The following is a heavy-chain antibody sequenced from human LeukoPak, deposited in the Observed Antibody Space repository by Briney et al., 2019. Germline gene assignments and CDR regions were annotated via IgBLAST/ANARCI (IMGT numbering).Heavy chain of an antibody. V-gene: IGHV3-30*18. CDR2: ISYDGSDK. CDR1: GFPFRSYG. CDR3: AKDLATKYTLDY. Sequence: PGGSLRLSCAASGFPFRSYGIHWVRQAPGKGLEWVALISYDGSDKFFADSVRGRFTISRDNSKNTLYLQMNSLRAEDTAVYYCAKDLATKYTLDYWGQGTLVTVSS. J-gene: IGHJ4*02. D-gene: IGHD6-6*01.